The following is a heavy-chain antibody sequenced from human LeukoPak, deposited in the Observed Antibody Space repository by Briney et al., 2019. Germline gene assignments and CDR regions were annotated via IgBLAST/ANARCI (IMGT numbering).Heavy chain of an antibody. CDR3: TRDRWSPY. V-gene: IGHV3-7*01. CDR1: GFTFSQYL. J-gene: IGHJ4*02. Sequence: PGGSLRLSCVPSGFTFSQYLMTWVRQAPGKGLEWVANINQDGSEKYYVDSVEGRFTISRDNARNSLFLHMNSLRVDDTAVYYCTRDRWSPYWGQGTLVTVSS. CDR2: INQDGSEK. D-gene: IGHD2-8*01.